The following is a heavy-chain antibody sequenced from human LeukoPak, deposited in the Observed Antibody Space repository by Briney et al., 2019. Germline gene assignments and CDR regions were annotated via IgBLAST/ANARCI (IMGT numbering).Heavy chain of an antibody. V-gene: IGHV3-21*01. CDR3: ARDPGYYDILTLLGYFDY. J-gene: IGHJ4*02. CDR1: GFTFSSYA. Sequence: PGGSLRLSCAASGFTFSSYAMTWVRQAPGKGLEWVSSISGSGGTSYYADSVKGRFTISRDNAKNSLYLQMNSLRAEDTAVYYCARDPGYYDILTLLGYFDYWGQGTLVTVSS. CDR2: ISGSGGTS. D-gene: IGHD3-9*01.